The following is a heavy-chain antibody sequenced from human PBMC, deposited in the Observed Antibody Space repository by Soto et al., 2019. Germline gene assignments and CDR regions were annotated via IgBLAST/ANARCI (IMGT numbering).Heavy chain of an antibody. D-gene: IGHD2-15*01. CDR3: ARAAYCSGGSCYPKHDY. Sequence: ASVKVSCKASGYTFTSYGISWVRQAPGQGLEWMGWISAYNGNTNYAQKLQGRVTMTTDTSTSTAYMELRSLRSDDTAVYYCARAAYCSGGSCYPKHDYWAQGTLVTVSS. V-gene: IGHV1-18*01. CDR1: GYTFTSYG. J-gene: IGHJ4*02. CDR2: ISAYNGNT.